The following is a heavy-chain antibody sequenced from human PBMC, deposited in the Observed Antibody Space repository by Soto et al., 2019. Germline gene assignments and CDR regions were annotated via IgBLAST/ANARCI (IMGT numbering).Heavy chain of an antibody. CDR1: GFNFSSYW. CDR3: ASDSGKKRGMYV. D-gene: IGHD3-10*01. CDR2: INSDGSST. J-gene: IGHJ4*02. V-gene: IGHV3-74*01. Sequence: EVQLVESGGGLVQPGGSLRLSCAASGFNFSSYWMHWVHQAPGKGLVWVSRINSDGSSTAYADSVKGRFTISRDNAKNTLYVQMNSLRAEDTAVYYCASDSGKKRGMYVGGQETLVTVSS.